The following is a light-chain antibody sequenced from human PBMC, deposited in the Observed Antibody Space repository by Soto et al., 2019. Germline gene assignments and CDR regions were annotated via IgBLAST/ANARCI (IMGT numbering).Light chain of an antibody. J-gene: IGLJ3*02. CDR2: DVN. CDR3: CSYAGSYTWV. CDR1: SSDGGSYNY. Sequence: QSALTQPRSVSGSPGQSVTLSCTGTSSDGGSYNYVSWYQQHPGKAPKLMIDDVNKRPSGVPDRFSGSRSGNTASLTISVLHAEDEADYYCCSYAGSYTWVFGGGTKLTVL. V-gene: IGLV2-11*01.